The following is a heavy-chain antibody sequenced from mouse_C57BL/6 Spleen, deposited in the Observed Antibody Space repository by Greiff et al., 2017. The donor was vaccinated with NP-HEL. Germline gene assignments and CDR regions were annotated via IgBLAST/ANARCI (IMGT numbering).Heavy chain of an antibody. V-gene: IGHV1-69*01. J-gene: IGHJ4*01. CDR3: ARSTVVATGAMDY. Sequence: VQLQQSGAELVMPGASVKLSCKASGYTFTSYWMHWVKQRPGQGLEWIGEIAPSDSYTNYNQKFKGKSTLTVDKSSSTAYMQLSSLTSEDSAVYYCARSTVVATGAMDYWGQGTSVTVSS. CDR2: IAPSDSYT. CDR1: GYTFTSYW. D-gene: IGHD1-1*01.